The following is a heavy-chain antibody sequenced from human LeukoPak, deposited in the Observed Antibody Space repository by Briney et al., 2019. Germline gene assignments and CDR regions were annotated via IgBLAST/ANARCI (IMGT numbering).Heavy chain of an antibody. CDR1: GFSFSNYA. CDR2: ISGSGGST. V-gene: IGHV3-23*01. D-gene: IGHD1-26*01. J-gene: IGHJ3*02. CDR3: AKPRKSGSYWGAFDI. Sequence: PGGSLRLSCVSPGFSFSNYAMSWVRQAPGKGLEWVSSISGSGGSTHYADSVKGRFTISRDNSKNTLYLQMNSLRAEDTAVYYCAKPRKSGSYWGAFDIWGQGTMVTVSS.